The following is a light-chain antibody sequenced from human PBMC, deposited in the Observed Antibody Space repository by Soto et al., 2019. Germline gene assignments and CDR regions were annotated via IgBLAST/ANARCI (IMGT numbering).Light chain of an antibody. CDR3: QQYNSWPRT. CDR2: GAS. Sequence: EIVMTQSPATPSVSPGERATLSCRASQSVYSTLAWYQQKPGQAPRLIIYGASSRASRIPVRFCGSGSGTEFTLTISNLQSEDFAVYYCQQYNSWPRTFGQGTKVEIK. J-gene: IGKJ1*01. CDR1: QSVYST. V-gene: IGKV3-15*01.